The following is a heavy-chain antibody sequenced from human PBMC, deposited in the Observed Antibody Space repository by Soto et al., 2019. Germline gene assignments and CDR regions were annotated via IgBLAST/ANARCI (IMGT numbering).Heavy chain of an antibody. V-gene: IGHV3-53*02. CDR3: VRGKGDYYFDFDF. CDR2: IHIGGDT. D-gene: IGHD3-22*01. J-gene: IGHJ4*02. Sequence: EVQLVETGGGVIQPGGSLRLSCAASGFTVSSKYMNWVRQAPGKGLEWVSVIHIGGDTYYADSVKGRFTISRDNSKNTLYLQMNSLRVEDTAVYCCVRGKGDYYFDFDFWGQGTLVTVSS. CDR1: GFTVSSKY.